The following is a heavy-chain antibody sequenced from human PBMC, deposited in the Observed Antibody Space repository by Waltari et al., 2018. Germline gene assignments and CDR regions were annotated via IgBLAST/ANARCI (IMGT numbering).Heavy chain of an antibody. D-gene: IGHD3-10*01. CDR3: ARGDYGSGSYYLGYYYFDY. CDR2: IYYSGST. Sequence: QVQLQESGPGLVKPSETLSLTCTVSGGSISSYYWSWIRQPPGKGLEWIGYIYYSGSTNYNPSLKSRVTISVDTSKNQFSLKLSSVTAADTAVYYCARGDYGSGSYYLGYYYFDYWGQGTLVIVSS. CDR1: GGSISSYY. J-gene: IGHJ4*02. V-gene: IGHV4-59*01.